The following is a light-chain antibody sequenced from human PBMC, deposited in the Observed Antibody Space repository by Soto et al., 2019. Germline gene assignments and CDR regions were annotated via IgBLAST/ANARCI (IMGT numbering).Light chain of an antibody. CDR1: TGAVTSGSY. J-gene: IGLJ2*01. CDR3: LLYYGDSHLVV. CDR2: STG. V-gene: IGLV7-43*01. Sequence: QTVVTQEPSLTVSPGGTVTLTCASSTGAVTSGSYPSWFQQKPGQAPRALIYSTGDKHPWTPARFSASLLGDKAAPTLSGVQAEDEGDYYCLLYYGDSHLVVFGGGTKLTVL.